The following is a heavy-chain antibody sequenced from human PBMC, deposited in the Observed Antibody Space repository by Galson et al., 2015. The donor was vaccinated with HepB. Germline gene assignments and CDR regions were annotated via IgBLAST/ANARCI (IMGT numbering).Heavy chain of an antibody. CDR1: GFTFSDYW. D-gene: IGHD6-13*01. CDR3: ARDREAAGGGDWFDP. V-gene: IGHV3-7*01. CDR2: INEDGGEK. Sequence: SLRLSCAASGFTFSDYWMSWVRQAPGKGLEWVANINEDGGEKFYVDSVKGRFTISRDNAKNSMFLEMNSLRAEDTAVYFCARDREAAGGGDWFDPWGQGTLVTVSS. J-gene: IGHJ5*02.